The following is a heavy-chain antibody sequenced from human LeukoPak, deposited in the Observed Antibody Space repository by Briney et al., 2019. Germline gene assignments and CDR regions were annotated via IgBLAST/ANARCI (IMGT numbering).Heavy chain of an antibody. CDR2: ISDSGGST. CDR1: GFTFSSYG. D-gene: IGHD6-13*01. Sequence: GGSLRLSCAASGFTFSSYGMNWVRQAPGKGLEWVSSISDSGGSTYYADSVKGRFTISRDNSKNTLYLQMNSLRAEDTALYYCAKGNPGIADHFDYWGQGTLVTVSS. CDR3: AKGNPGIADHFDY. J-gene: IGHJ4*02. V-gene: IGHV3-23*01.